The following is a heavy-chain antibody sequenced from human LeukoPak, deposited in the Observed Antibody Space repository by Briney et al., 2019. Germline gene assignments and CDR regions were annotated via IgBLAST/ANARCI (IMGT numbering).Heavy chain of an antibody. CDR3: AKGKAPWSSGWYYFDY. J-gene: IGHJ4*02. D-gene: IGHD6-19*01. CDR2: IKQDGSEK. CDR1: GFTFSSYW. V-gene: IGHV3-7*01. Sequence: PGGSLRLSCAASGFTFSSYWMSWVRQAPGKGLEWVANIKQDGSEKYYVDSVKGRFTISRDNSKNTLYLQMNSLRAEDTAVYYCAKGKAPWSSGWYYFDYWGQGTLVTVSS.